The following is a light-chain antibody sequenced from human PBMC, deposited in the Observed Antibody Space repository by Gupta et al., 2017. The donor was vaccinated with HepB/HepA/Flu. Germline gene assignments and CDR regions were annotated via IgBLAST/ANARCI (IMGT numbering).Light chain of an antibody. V-gene: IGLV1-44*01. CDR1: SSNIGSNT. CDR2: SNN. J-gene: IGLJ3*02. CDR3: AAWDDSLNGWV. Sequence: QSVLPQPPSASGPPGQRVTLSCSGSSSNIGSNTVNLYQQLPATAPKLLIYSNNQRPSGVPDRFSGSKSGTSASLAISGLQSEDEADYYCAAWDDSLNGWVFGGGTKLTVL.